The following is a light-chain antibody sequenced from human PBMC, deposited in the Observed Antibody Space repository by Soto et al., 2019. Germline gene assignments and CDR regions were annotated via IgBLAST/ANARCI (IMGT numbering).Light chain of an antibody. CDR2: GNS. Sequence: QSVLTQPPSVSGAPGQRVTISCTGSSSNIGARHDVHWYQQLPGTAPKVLIYGNSNRPSGVPDRFAGSKSGTSASLAITGLQAEDEADYYCQSYDSSLSGYVFGTGTKVTV. CDR1: SSNIGARHD. V-gene: IGLV1-40*01. CDR3: QSYDSSLSGYV. J-gene: IGLJ1*01.